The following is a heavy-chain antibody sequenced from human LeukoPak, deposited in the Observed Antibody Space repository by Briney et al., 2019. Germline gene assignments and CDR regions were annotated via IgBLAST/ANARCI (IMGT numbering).Heavy chain of an antibody. CDR1: GFNFNNYN. V-gene: IGHV3-21*01. CDR2: ITSSGTYI. Sequence: PGGSLRLSCAASGFNFNNYNMNWVRQAPGKALEWVSSITSSGTYIFYADSVKGRFTISRDNAKNSLYLQMNSLRAEDTAVYYCAREPVGYFDYWGQGTLVTVSS. J-gene: IGHJ4*02. CDR3: AREPVGYFDY. D-gene: IGHD4-23*01.